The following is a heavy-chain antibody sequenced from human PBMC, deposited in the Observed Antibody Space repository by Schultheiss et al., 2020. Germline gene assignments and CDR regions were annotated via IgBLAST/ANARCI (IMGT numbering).Heavy chain of an antibody. D-gene: IGHD5-18*01. Sequence: SETLSLTCTVSGGSVSSGSYYWSWIRQPPGKGLEWIGYIYYSGSTNYNPSLKSRVTISVDTSKNQFSLKLSSVTAADTAVYYCARETGYSYGYDYWGQGTLVTVSS. J-gene: IGHJ4*02. CDR1: GGSVSSGSYY. V-gene: IGHV4-61*01. CDR3: ARETGYSYGYDY. CDR2: IYYSGST.